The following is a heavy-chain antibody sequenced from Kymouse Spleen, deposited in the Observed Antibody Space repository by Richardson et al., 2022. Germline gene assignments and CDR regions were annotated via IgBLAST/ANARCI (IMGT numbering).Heavy chain of an antibody. CDR1: GGSFSGYY. Sequence: QVQLQQWGAGLLKPSETLSLTCAVYGGSFSGYYWSWIRQPPGKGLEWIGEINHSGSTNYNPSLKSRVTISVDTSKNQFSLKLSSVTAADTAVYYCARGGYYGSGVIGYYYYGMDVWGQGTTVTVSS. V-gene: IGHV4-34*01. D-gene: IGHD3-10*01. J-gene: IGHJ6*02. CDR2: INHSGST. CDR3: ARGGYYGSGVIGYYYYGMDV.